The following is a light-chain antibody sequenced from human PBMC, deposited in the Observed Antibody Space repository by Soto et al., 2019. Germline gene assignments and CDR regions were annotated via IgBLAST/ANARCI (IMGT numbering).Light chain of an antibody. J-gene: IGLJ3*02. V-gene: IGLV1-47*01. CDR1: SSNIGSNF. Sequence: QSVLNQPPSASGTPGQRGTISCSGSSSNIGSNFVYWFHQLPGTAPKLLIYRNNQRPSGVPDRFSGSKSGTSASLAISGLRSEDEAHYYCAVWDDSLSTWEFGGGTKLTVL. CDR3: AVWDDSLSTWE. CDR2: RNN.